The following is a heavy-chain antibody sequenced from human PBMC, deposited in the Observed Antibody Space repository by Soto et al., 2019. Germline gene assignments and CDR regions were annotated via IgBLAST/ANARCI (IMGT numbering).Heavy chain of an antibody. V-gene: IGHV3-33*01. CDR1: GFTFSSYG. D-gene: IGHD2-21*02. J-gene: IGHJ4*02. CDR3: ARDTRRFCGGDCYQNDY. CDR2: IWYDGSNK. Sequence: QVQLVESGGGVVQPGRSLRLSCAASGFTFSSYGMHWVRQAPGKGLEWVAVIWYDGSNKYYADSVKGRFTISRDNSKNTLYLQMNSLRAEDTAVYYCARDTRRFCGGDCYQNDYWGQGTLVTVSS.